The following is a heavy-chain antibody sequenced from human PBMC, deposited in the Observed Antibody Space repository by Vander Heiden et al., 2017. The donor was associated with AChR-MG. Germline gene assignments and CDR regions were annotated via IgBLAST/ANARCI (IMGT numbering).Heavy chain of an antibody. Sequence: QLQLQESGPGLVKPSETLSLTCTVSGGSISSSSYYWGWIRQPPGKGLEWIGSIYYSGSTYYNPSLKSRVTISVDTSKNQFSLKLSSVTAADTAVYYCARLVEDTAMVTTYYFDYWGQGTLVTVSS. J-gene: IGHJ4*02. D-gene: IGHD5-18*01. V-gene: IGHV4-39*01. CDR1: GGSISSSSYY. CDR3: ARLVEDTAMVTTYYFDY. CDR2: IYYSGST.